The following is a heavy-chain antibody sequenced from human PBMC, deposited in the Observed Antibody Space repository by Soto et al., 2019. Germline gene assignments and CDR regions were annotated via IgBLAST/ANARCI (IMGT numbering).Heavy chain of an antibody. J-gene: IGHJ4*02. CDR1: DDSIRSDYF. Sequence: NPSETLSLTCSIFDDSIRSDYFWGWIRQPPGKGLEWIGSIYHTGATYYNPSLQSRVTISVDTSKNQFSLRVTSIAAADTALYYCARLTTVRYFDSWGQGTLVTVSS. V-gene: IGHV4-38-2*01. CDR3: ARLTTVRYFDS. CDR2: IYHTGAT. D-gene: IGHD4-17*01.